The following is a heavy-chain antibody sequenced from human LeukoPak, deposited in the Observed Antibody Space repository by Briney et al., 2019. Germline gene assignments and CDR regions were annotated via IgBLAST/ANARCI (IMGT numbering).Heavy chain of an antibody. D-gene: IGHD3-16*01. CDR2: IRTEAYDGAT. CDR1: GFTFGDYA. J-gene: IGHJ6*03. V-gene: IGHV3-49*04. Sequence: GGSLRLSCAASGFTFGDYAMSWVRQAPGKGLEWVGFIRTEAYDGATDYGASVKGRFTISRDDSKNIAYLQMNSLNTEDTAVYYCTRTFGYYYFYMDVWGKGTTVIVSS. CDR3: TRTFGYYYFYMDV.